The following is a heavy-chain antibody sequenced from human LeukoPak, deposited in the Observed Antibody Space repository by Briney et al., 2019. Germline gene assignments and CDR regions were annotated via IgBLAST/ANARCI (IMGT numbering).Heavy chain of an antibody. Sequence: ASVKVSCKAPGYTFTSYAMHWVRQAPGQRLEWMGWINAGNGNTKYSQKFQGRVIMTRDTSTSTVHMDLSSLRSEDAAVYYCAREPRPVGATSFGYYFDYWGQGTLVTVSS. D-gene: IGHD1-26*01. J-gene: IGHJ4*02. V-gene: IGHV1-3*01. CDR2: INAGNGNT. CDR1: GYTFTSYA. CDR3: AREPRPVGATSFGYYFDY.